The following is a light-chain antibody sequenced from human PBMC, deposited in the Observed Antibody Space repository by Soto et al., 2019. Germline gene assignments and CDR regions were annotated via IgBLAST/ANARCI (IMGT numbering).Light chain of an antibody. V-gene: IGKV3-20*01. CDR3: QQYGSSPWT. Sequence: EIVLTQSPGTLSLSPGERATLSCRASQSVSSSFLAWYQQKPGQAPRLLIYGASNRATGIPGRFSGSGSGTDFTLTISRLEPEDFAVYYCQQYGSSPWTFGQGTKVEIK. CDR2: GAS. J-gene: IGKJ1*01. CDR1: QSVSSSF.